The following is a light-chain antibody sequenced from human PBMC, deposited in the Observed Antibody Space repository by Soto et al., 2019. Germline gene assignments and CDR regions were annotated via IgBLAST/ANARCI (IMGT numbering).Light chain of an antibody. Sequence: DIQMTQSPSSLSASVGDRVTITCRASQNIGTYLNWYHHKPGKAPKLLIYGASNLQRGVSSRFSGSGSGTEFILTITTLQPEDFATYYCQQTYSSAAFTFGQGTKLEIK. CDR2: GAS. V-gene: IGKV1-39*01. CDR3: QQTYSSAAFT. CDR1: QNIGTY. J-gene: IGKJ2*01.